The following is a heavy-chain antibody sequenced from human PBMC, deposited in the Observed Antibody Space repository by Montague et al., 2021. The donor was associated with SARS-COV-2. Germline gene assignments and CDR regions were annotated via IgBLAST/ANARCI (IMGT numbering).Heavy chain of an antibody. D-gene: IGHD6-19*01. J-gene: IGHJ4*02. CDR3: ARDIAVAGLSDY. V-gene: IGHV4-61*02. CDR2: ISMSGST. CDR1: GGSISSGSYY. Sequence: TLSLTCTVSGGSISSGSYYWSWIRQPAGKGLEWIGRISMSGSTNYXPSLKSRVTISVETSKNQFSLKLSSVTAADAAVYYCARDIAVAGLSDYWGQGTLVTVSS.